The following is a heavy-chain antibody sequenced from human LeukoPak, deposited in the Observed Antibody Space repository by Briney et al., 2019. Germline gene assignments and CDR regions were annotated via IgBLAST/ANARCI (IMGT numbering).Heavy chain of an antibody. V-gene: IGHV4-30-2*01. CDR1: GGSISSGGYY. CDR3: ARCWAARRCADY. J-gene: IGHJ4*02. CDR2: IYHSGST. Sequence: SETLSLTCTVSGGSISSGGYYWSWIRQPPGKGLEWIGYIYHSGSTYYNPSLKSRVTISVDRSKNQFSLKLSSVTAADTAVYYCARCWAARRCADYWGQGTLVTVSS. D-gene: IGHD6-6*01.